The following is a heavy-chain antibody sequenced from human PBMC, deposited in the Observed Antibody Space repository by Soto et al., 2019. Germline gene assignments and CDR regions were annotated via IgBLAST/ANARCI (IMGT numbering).Heavy chain of an antibody. D-gene: IGHD6-19*01. Sequence: SGPTLVNPTQPLTLTCTFSGFSLSTSGMCVSWIRQPPGKALEWLALIDWDDDKYYSTSLKTRLTISKDTSKNQVVLTMTNMDPVDTATYYCARILHSSGWTPFDYWGQGTLVTVSS. CDR3: ARILHSSGWTPFDY. CDR2: IDWDDDK. V-gene: IGHV2-70*01. CDR1: GFSLSTSGMC. J-gene: IGHJ4*02.